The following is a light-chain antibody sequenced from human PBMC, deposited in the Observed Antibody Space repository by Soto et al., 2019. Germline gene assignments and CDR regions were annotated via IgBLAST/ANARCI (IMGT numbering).Light chain of an antibody. CDR3: QQRTDWPRT. V-gene: IGKV3-11*01. CDR1: QSVSTY. Sequence: EIVLTQSPATLSLSPGERATLSCRASQSVSTYLAWYQQKPGQAPRLLIHDASNRAAGIPVRFSGSGSGTDFTLSISNVEPEDFAVYYCQQRTDWPRTFGQGTKVDIK. CDR2: DAS. J-gene: IGKJ1*01.